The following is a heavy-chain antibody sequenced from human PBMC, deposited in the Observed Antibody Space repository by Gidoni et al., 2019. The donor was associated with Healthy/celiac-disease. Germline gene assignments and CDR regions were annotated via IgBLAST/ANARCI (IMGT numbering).Heavy chain of an antibody. CDR3: ARDPPPYYDILTGWYFDL. J-gene: IGHJ2*01. Sequence: QVQLVESGGGVVQPGRSLRLSCAASGFTFSSYAMHWVRQAQGKGLEWVAVISYDGSNKYYADSVKGRFTISRDNSKNTLYLQMNSLRAEDTAVYYCARDPPPYYDILTGWYFDLWGRGTLVTVSS. D-gene: IGHD3-9*01. CDR1: GFTFSSYA. V-gene: IGHV3-30-3*01. CDR2: ISYDGSNK.